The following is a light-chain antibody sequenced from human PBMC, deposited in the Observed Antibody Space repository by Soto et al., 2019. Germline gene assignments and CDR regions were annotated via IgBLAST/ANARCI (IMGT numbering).Light chain of an antibody. CDR1: QSISSW. V-gene: IGKV1-5*01. CDR2: DAS. J-gene: IGKJ1*01. Sequence: DIQMTQSPSTLSASGGDRVTITSRASQSISSWLAWYQQKPGKAPKLLIYDASSLESGVPSRFSGSGSGTEFTLTISSLQPDDFATYYRQQYNSYSRTFGQGTKVDI. CDR3: QQYNSYSRT.